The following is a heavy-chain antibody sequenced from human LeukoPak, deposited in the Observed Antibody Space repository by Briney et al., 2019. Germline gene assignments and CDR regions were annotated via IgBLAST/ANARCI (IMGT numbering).Heavy chain of an antibody. J-gene: IGHJ4*02. D-gene: IGHD6-13*01. CDR1: GGSISSCY. Sequence: ASETLSLTCTVSGGSISSCYWSWIRQPAGKGLEWIGRIYTSGSTNYNPSLKSRVTMSVDTSKNQFSLKLSSVTAADTAVYYCARGPDGIAATGIDYWGQGTLVTVSS. CDR3: ARGPDGIAATGIDY. CDR2: IYTSGST. V-gene: IGHV4-4*07.